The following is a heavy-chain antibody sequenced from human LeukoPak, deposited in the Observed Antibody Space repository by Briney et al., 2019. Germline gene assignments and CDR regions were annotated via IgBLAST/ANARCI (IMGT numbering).Heavy chain of an antibody. CDR1: GFTFSSYA. V-gene: IGHV3-23*01. J-gene: IGHJ4*02. Sequence: GRSLRLSCAASGFTFSSYAMSWVRQAPGKGLEWVSAISGSGGSTYYADSVKGRFTISRDNSKNTLYLQMNSLRAEDTAVYYCAKPLDYGDHHYFDYWGQGTLVTVSS. CDR2: ISGSGGST. D-gene: IGHD4-17*01. CDR3: AKPLDYGDHHYFDY.